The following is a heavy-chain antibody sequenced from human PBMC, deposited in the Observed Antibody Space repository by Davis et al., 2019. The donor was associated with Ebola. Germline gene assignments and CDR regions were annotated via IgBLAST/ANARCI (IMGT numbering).Heavy chain of an antibody. CDR3: TRDLLGGVGAETS. J-gene: IGHJ5*02. CDR1: GFTFSSYA. Sequence: PGGSLRLSCAASGFTFSSYAMSWVRQAPGKGLEWVSAISGSGGSTYYADSVKGRFTISRDNSKNTLYLQMNSLRAEDTAVYYCTRDLLGGVGAETSWGQGTLVTVSS. CDR2: ISGSGGST. V-gene: IGHV3-23*01. D-gene: IGHD1-26*01.